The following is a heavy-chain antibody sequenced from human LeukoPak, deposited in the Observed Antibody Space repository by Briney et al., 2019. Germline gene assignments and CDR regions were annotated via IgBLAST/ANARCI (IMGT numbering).Heavy chain of an antibody. CDR1: GFTFDDYA. Sequence: GRSLRLSCAASGFTFDDYALHLGRQAPGKGLEWVSGINWNSGTICYADSVGGRFTISRDNAKNSLYLQMNSLRAEDMALYYCARAPDLVVIPTNTYFDYWGQGTLVTVSS. J-gene: IGHJ4*02. CDR2: INWNSGTI. CDR3: ARAPDLVVIPTNTYFDY. V-gene: IGHV3-9*03. D-gene: IGHD2-21*01.